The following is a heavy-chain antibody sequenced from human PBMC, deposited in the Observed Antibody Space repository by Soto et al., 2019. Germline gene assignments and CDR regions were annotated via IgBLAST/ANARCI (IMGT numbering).Heavy chain of an antibody. CDR1: GFTFSSYA. CDR2: ISGSSGST. V-gene: IGHV3-23*01. D-gene: IGHD1-1*01. J-gene: IGHJ4*02. Sequence: HPGGSLRLSCAASGFTFSSYAMSWVRQAPGKGLEWVSAISGSSGSTYYADSVKGRFTISRDNSKNKLYLKMNSLKAEDTAVYYCAVLGTPTIDYWGQETLVTVSS. CDR3: AVLGTPTIDY.